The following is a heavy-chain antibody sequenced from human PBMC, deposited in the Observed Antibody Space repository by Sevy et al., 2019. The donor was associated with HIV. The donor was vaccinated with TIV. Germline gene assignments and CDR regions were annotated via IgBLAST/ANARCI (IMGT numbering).Heavy chain of an antibody. J-gene: IGHJ4*02. Sequence: GGSLRLSCAASGFTFSSNWMNWVRQAPGKGLEWVANIKQDGSEKYYVDSVKGRFTISRDNAKNSMHLQMNSLRAEDTAVYYYARALAAAASYWGQGTLVTVSS. CDR1: GFTFSSNW. V-gene: IGHV3-7*01. CDR3: ARALAAAASY. D-gene: IGHD6-25*01. CDR2: IKQDGSEK.